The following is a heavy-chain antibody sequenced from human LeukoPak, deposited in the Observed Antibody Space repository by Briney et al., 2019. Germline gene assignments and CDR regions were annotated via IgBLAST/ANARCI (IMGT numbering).Heavy chain of an antibody. CDR1: GFTFTNAW. D-gene: IGHD5-12*01. Sequence: GGSLRLSCAASGFTFTNAWMDWVRQAPGKGLEWVGRIKSRPDGGTTDYAAPVKGRFTISRDDSKNTLYLHMNSLKTEDTAVYYCITVYDSVANWGQGALVTVSS. CDR3: ITVYDSVAN. CDR2: IKSRPDGGTT. V-gene: IGHV3-15*01. J-gene: IGHJ4*02.